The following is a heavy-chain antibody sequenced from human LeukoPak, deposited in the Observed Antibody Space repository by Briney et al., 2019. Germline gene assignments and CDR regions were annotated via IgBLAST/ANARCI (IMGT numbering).Heavy chain of an antibody. CDR2: IYTSGNT. J-gene: IGHJ5*02. CDR3: ARIFPGSWIDP. Sequence: SETLSLTCAVSGGSISSYYWIWIRQPAGKGLEWIGRIYTSGNTNYNPSLKSRVTMSVDTSKNQFSLKLTSVTAADTAVYYCARIFPGSWIDPWGQGTLVTVSS. CDR1: GGSISSYY. V-gene: IGHV4-4*07. D-gene: IGHD2-21*01.